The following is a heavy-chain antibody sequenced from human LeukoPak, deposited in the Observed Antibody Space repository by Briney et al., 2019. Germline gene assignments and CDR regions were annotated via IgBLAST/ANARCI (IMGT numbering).Heavy chain of an antibody. D-gene: IGHD6-13*01. CDR3: ARGGVAAAGMAY. CDR2: IYHSGST. J-gene: IGHJ4*02. V-gene: IGHV4-4*02. Sequence: SETLSLTCAVSGGSISGINWWGWVRQPPGKGREWIGEIYHSGSTNYNPSLKSRVTISVDKSKNQFSLKLSSVTAADTAVYYCARGGVAAAGMAYWGQGTLVTVSS. CDR1: GGSISGINW.